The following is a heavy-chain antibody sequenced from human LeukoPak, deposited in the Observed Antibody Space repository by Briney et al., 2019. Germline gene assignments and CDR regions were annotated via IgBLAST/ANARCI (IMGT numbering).Heavy chain of an antibody. CDR3: VRWGTGKILDY. CDR1: GFTFSSHG. CDR2: IWYDGSNK. V-gene: IGHV3-33*01. Sequence: PGGSLRLSCAASGFTFSSHGMHWVRQSPGKGLEWVAVIWYDGSNKYYADSVRGRFTISRDNSKSTVYLQMDSLRAEDTAVCYCVRWGTGKILDYWGQGTLVTVSS. J-gene: IGHJ4*02. D-gene: IGHD3-16*01.